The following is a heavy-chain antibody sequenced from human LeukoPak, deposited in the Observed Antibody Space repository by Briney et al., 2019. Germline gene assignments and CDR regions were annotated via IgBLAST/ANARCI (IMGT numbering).Heavy chain of an antibody. CDR3: AREGAVTTYYYFDY. Sequence: SETLSLTCTVSGGSISSSSYYWGWIRQPPGKGLEWIGSIYYSGSTYYNPSLKSRVTISVDTSKNQFSLKLSSVTAADTAVYYCAREGAVTTYYYFDYWGQGTLVTVSS. J-gene: IGHJ4*02. V-gene: IGHV4-39*07. CDR1: GGSISSSSYY. CDR2: IYYSGST. D-gene: IGHD4-17*01.